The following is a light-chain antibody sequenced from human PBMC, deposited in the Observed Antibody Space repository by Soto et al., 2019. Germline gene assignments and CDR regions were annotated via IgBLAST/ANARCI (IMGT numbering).Light chain of an antibody. V-gene: IGKV3-15*01. CDR1: QSVINN. Sequence: EMVMTQSPATLSVSPGERATLSCRASQSVINNLAWYQQKPGQPPRLLIYAASTRATGIPARFSGSGSGTEFTLTISSLQSEDFAVYYCQQYNFWPRTFGQGTKVEIK. J-gene: IGKJ1*01. CDR3: QQYNFWPRT. CDR2: AAS.